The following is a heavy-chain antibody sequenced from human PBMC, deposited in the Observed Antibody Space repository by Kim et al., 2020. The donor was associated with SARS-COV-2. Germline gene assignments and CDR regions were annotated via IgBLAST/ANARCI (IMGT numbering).Heavy chain of an antibody. V-gene: IGHV4-39*01. CDR3: ARHQGNSSGWY. CDR1: GGSLSSSSYY. Sequence: SETLSLTCTVSGGSLSSSSYYWGWIRQPPGKGLEWIGPAYYFGNPYYNPSLKSRVPISVDTSKNHFSLNLGSVPPAATPFYYFARHQGNSSGWY. CDR2: AYYFGNP. J-gene: IGHJ2*01. D-gene: IGHD6-19*01.